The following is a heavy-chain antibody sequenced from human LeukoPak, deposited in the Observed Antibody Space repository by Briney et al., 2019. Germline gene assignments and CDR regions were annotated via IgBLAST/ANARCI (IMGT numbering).Heavy chain of an antibody. CDR1: GFTFSSYG. CDR2: ISYDGSNK. D-gene: IGHD3-22*01. J-gene: IGHJ4*02. V-gene: IGHV3-30*18. Sequence: AGGSLRLSCAASGFTFSSYGMHWVRQAPGKGLEWVAVISYDGSNKYYADSVKGRFTISRDNSKNTLYLQMNSLRAEDTAVHYCAKHRGRGYYDSSGYQGPFDYWGQGTLVTVSS. CDR3: AKHRGRGYYDSSGYQGPFDY.